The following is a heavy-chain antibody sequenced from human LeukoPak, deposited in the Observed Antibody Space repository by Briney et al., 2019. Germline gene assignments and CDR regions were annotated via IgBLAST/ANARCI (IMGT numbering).Heavy chain of an antibody. Sequence: GSLRLSCAASGFTFSSYWMSWIRQPPGKGLEWIGYIYYSGSTNYNPSLKSRVTISVDTSKNQFSLKLSSVTAADTAVYYCARGLAVAGHDAFDIWGQGTMVTVSS. CDR3: ARGLAVAGHDAFDI. D-gene: IGHD6-19*01. CDR1: GFTFSSYW. CDR2: IYYSGST. J-gene: IGHJ3*02. V-gene: IGHV4-59*01.